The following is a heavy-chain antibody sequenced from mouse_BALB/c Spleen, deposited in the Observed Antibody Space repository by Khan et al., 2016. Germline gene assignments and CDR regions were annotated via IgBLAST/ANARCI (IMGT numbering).Heavy chain of an antibody. V-gene: IGHV9-3*02. D-gene: IGHD1-1*01. CDR3: AEDYDGSNWFAY. CDR2: INTNTGEP. Sequence: QIQLVQSGPELKKPGETVKISCKASGYTFTNYGMNWVKQAPGKGLKWMGWINTNTGEPTYAEEFKGRFAFSLETSASTAYLQINNLKNEDTATYVCAEDYDGSNWFAYWGQGTLVTVSA. J-gene: IGHJ3*01. CDR1: GYTFTNYG.